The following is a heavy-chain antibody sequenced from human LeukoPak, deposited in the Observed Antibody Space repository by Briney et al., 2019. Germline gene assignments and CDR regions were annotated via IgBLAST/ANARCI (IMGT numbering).Heavy chain of an antibody. J-gene: IGHJ2*01. CDR1: GGPFSGYY. CDR2: INHSGST. CDR3: ARSEYDYDILTGYYEYWYFDL. Sequence: PSETLSLTSAVYGGPFSGYYWSWIRQPPGKGLEWIGEINHSGSTNYNPSLKSRVTISVDTSKNQFSLKLSSVTAADTAVYYCARSEYDYDILTGYYEYWYFDLWGRGTLVTVSS. V-gene: IGHV4-34*01. D-gene: IGHD3-9*01.